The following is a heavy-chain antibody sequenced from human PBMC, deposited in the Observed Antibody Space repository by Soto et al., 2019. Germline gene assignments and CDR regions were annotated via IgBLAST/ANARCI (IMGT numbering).Heavy chain of an antibody. CDR2: ISAYNGNT. CDR3: ARDEKWFGELLSLPFDY. Sequence: GASVKVSCKASGYTFTSYGISWVRQAPGQGLEWMGWISAYNGNTNYAQKLQGRVTMTTDTSTSTAYMELRSLRSDDTAVYYCARDEKWFGELLSLPFDYWGQGTLVTVSS. V-gene: IGHV1-18*01. J-gene: IGHJ4*02. CDR1: GYTFTSYG. D-gene: IGHD3-10*01.